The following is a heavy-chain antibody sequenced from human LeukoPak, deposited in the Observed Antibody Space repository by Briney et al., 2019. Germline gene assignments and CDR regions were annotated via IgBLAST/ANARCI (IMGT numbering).Heavy chain of an antibody. CDR2: IYHSGST. Sequence: PSQTLSRTCAVSGGSISSGGYSWSWIRQPPGKGLEWIGYIYHSGSTYYNPSLKSRVTISVDRSKNQFSLKLSSVTAADTAVYYCARLSVTYVDYWGQGTLVTVSS. J-gene: IGHJ4*02. CDR3: ARLSVTYVDY. D-gene: IGHD3-16*02. V-gene: IGHV4-30-2*01. CDR1: GGSISSGGYS.